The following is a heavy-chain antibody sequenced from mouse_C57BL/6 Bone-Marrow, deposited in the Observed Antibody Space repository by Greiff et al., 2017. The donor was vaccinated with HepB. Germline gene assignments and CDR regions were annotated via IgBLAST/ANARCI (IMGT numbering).Heavy chain of an antibody. Sequence: ESGPGLVKPSQSLSLTCSVTGYSITSGYYWNWIRQFPGNKLEWMGYISYDGSNNYNPSLKNRISITRDTSKNQFFLKLNSVTTEDTATYYCAREALLLRFWDYAMDYWGQGTSVTVSS. J-gene: IGHJ4*01. V-gene: IGHV3-6*01. D-gene: IGHD1-1*01. CDR1: GYSITSGYY. CDR3: AREALLLRFWDYAMDY. CDR2: ISYDGSN.